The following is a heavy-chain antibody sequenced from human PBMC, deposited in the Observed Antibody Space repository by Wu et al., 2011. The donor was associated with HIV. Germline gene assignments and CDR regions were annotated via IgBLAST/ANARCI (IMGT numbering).Heavy chain of an antibody. D-gene: IGHD6-6*01. CDR1: GYTFTGYY. J-gene: IGHJ6*03. Sequence: QVQLVQSGAEVKKPGASVKVSCKASGYTFTGYYMHWVRQAPGQGLEWMGWINPHSGGTNYAQKFQGRVTMTRDTSISTAYMDLSRLKSDDTAVYYCARDPYTTSFYYYYYMDVWARTTVTVSS. CDR2: INPHSGGT. V-gene: IGHV1-2*02. CDR3: ARDPYTTSFYYYYYMDV.